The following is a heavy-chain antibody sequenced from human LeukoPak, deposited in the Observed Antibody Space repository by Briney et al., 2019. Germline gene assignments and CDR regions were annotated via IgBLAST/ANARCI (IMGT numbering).Heavy chain of an antibody. CDR2: IYYSGST. CDR3: ARGSYDSSGYYLFDY. Sequence: PSETLSLTCTVSGGSISSYYWSWIRQPPGKGLEWIGYIYYSGSTNYNPSLKSRVTISVDTSKNQFSLKLGSVTAADTAVYYCARGSYDSSGYYLFDYWGQGTLVTVSS. J-gene: IGHJ4*02. D-gene: IGHD3-22*01. CDR1: GGSISSYY. V-gene: IGHV4-59*01.